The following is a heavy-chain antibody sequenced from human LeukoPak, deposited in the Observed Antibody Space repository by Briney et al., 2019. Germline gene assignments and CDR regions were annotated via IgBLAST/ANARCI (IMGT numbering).Heavy chain of an antibody. CDR2: ISYDGSNK. CDR3: AKDPAPMVRGVSPYYFDY. D-gene: IGHD3-10*01. J-gene: IGHJ4*02. V-gene: IGHV3-30*04. Sequence: GRSLRLSCAASGFTFSSYAMHWVRQAPGKGLEWVAVISYDGSNKYYADSVKGRFTISRDNSKNTLYLQMNSLRAEDTAVYYCAKDPAPMVRGVSPYYFDYWGQGTLVTVSS. CDR1: GFTFSSYA.